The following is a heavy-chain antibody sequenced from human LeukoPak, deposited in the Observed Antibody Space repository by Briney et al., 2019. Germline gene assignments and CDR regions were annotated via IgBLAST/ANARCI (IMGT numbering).Heavy chain of an antibody. J-gene: IGHJ4*02. CDR2: IRADGGEI. D-gene: IGHD1-1*01. V-gene: IGHV3-7*01. CDR1: GFSFSTSW. Sequence: GGSLRLSCEASGFSFSTSWMTWVRQAPGTGLEWVANIRADGGEIYYVDSVKGRFAIPRDNAKNSLYLQMDSLRVEDTAVYSCARDGDDWNDFDYWGQGTLVTVSS. CDR3: ARDGDDWNDFDY.